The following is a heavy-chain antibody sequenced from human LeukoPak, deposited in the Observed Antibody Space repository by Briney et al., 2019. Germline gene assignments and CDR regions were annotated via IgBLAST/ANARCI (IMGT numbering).Heavy chain of an antibody. CDR2: IKPDGSDR. CDR1: GFTFSNYW. V-gene: IGHV3-7*01. J-gene: IGHJ4*02. Sequence: SGGSLRLSCAASGFTFSNYWMTWVRQSPGKGLEWVAIIKPDGSDRYSVDSEKGRFTVSRDNAKNSLYLQMSSLRAEDTAVYYCARGGHPQKEFWGQGTLVTVSS. D-gene: IGHD3-10*01. CDR3: ARGGHPQKEF.